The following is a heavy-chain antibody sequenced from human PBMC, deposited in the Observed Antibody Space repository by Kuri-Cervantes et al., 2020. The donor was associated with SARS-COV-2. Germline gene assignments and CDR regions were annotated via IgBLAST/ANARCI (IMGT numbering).Heavy chain of an antibody. Sequence: GESLKISCAASGFSFRNYGMHWVRQAPDKGLEWVAGIWYDGSNENYADSVKGRFIVSRDNSKNTLYLQMNSQRAEDTAVYYCARDSNCGGNCVGRQPLDHWGQGILVTVSS. V-gene: IGHV3-33*01. CDR1: GFSFRNYG. J-gene: IGHJ4*02. CDR3: ARDSNCGGNCVGRQPLDH. CDR2: IWYDGSNE. D-gene: IGHD2-21*02.